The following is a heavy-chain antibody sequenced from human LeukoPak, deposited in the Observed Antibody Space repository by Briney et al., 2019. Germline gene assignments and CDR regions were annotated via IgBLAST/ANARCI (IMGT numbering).Heavy chain of an antibody. D-gene: IGHD3-22*01. CDR2: IGRSSSYI. CDR3: ATAGYDSSDYYDAFDM. Sequence: GGSLRLSCAASGFTFSSYSMNWVRQAPGKGLEWVSSIGRSSSYIYYADSVKGRFTISRDNAKNSLYLQMNSLRAEDTAVYYCATAGYDSSDYYDAFDMWGQGTMVTVSS. V-gene: IGHV3-21*01. J-gene: IGHJ3*02. CDR1: GFTFSSYS.